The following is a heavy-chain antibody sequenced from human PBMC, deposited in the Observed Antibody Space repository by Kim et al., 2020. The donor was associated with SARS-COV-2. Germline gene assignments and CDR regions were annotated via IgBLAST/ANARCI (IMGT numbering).Heavy chain of an antibody. D-gene: IGHD3-16*01. CDR3: AKDQGGADYYYYGMDV. J-gene: IGHJ6*02. V-gene: IGHV3-30*18. CDR2: ISYDGSNK. Sequence: GGSLRLSCAASGFTFSSYGMHWVRQAPGKGLEWVAVISYDGSNKYYADSVKGRFTISRDNSKNTLYLQMNSLRAEDTAVYYCAKDQGGADYYYYGMDVWGQGTTVTVSS. CDR1: GFTFSSYG.